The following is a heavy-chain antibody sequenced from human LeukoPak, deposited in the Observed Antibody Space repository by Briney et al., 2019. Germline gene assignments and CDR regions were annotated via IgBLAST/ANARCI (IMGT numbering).Heavy chain of an antibody. CDR1: GFTFSSYG. D-gene: IGHD3-10*02. Sequence: GGSLRLSCAASGFTFSSYGMHWVRQAPGKGLEWVAVISYDGSNKYYADSVKGRFTISRDNSKNSLHLQMNSLRAEDTAVYYCAELGITMIGGVWGKGTTVTISS. CDR2: ISYDGSNK. CDR3: AELGITMIGGV. J-gene: IGHJ6*04. V-gene: IGHV3-30*18.